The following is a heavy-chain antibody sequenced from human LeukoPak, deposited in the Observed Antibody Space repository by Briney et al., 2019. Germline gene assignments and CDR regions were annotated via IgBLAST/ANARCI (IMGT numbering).Heavy chain of an antibody. J-gene: IGHJ6*04. CDR1: GFTFSSYA. CDR3: AKDQQQLVLHYYYYYDMDV. V-gene: IGHV3-23*01. CDR2: ISGSGGST. D-gene: IGHD6-13*01. Sequence: GGSLRLSCAASGFTFSSYAMSWVRQAPGKGLEWVSAISGSGGSTYYADSVKGRFTISRDNSKNTLYLQMNSLRAEDTAVYYCAKDQQQLVLHYYYYYDMDVWGKGTTVTVSS.